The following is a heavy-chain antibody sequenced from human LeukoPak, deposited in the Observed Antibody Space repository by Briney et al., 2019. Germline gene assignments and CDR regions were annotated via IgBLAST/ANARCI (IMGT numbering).Heavy chain of an antibody. CDR3: ARRYSSSWYVGFFDP. D-gene: IGHD6-13*01. CDR2: IYYSGST. CDR1: GASIRNYY. V-gene: IGHV4-59*08. Sequence: SETLSLTCTVSGASIRNYYWSWIRQSPGKGREWSGYIYYSGSTNYNPSLESRVAMSVDTSKNQFSLRLSSVTAADTAIYYCARRYSSSWYVGFFDPWGQGTLVTVSS. J-gene: IGHJ5*02.